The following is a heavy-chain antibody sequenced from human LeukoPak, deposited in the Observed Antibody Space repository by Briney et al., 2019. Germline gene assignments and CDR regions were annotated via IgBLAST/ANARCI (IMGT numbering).Heavy chain of an antibody. J-gene: IGHJ4*02. V-gene: IGHV3-23*01. CDR2: ISETGGGT. D-gene: IGHD3-22*01. CDR3: AKNYYASTGYDY. CDR1: GFIFNSNA. Sequence: GGSLRLSCAASGFIFNSNAMTWVRQAPGRGLEWVSAISETGGGTYYADSVKGRFTISRDNSRNTLYLQMNSLRAEDTALYYCAKNYYASTGYDYWGQGTLVTVSS.